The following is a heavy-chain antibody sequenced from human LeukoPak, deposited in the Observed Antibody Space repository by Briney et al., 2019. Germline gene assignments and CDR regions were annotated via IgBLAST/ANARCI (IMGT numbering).Heavy chain of an antibody. D-gene: IGHD3-3*01. Sequence: GGSLRLSCVASGFTFSSLGMHWVRQAPGKGVEGVAVIWHDGAQKYYAECVKGRVSISRDDSKNTVYMEMNSLTAEDTAVYYCGRDWRTESADYWGQGTLLTVSS. CDR3: GRDWRTESADY. CDR1: GFTFSSLG. CDR2: IWHDGAQK. J-gene: IGHJ4*02. V-gene: IGHV3-33*01.